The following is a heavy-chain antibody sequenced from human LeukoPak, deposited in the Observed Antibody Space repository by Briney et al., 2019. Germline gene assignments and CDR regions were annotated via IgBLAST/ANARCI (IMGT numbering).Heavy chain of an antibody. V-gene: IGHV4-59*08. D-gene: IGHD3-10*01. CDR2: IFHSGST. Sequence: SETLSLTCTVSGGSTSSYYWSWIRQPPGKGLEWIGYIFHSGSTNYNPSLKSRVTISVDTSKNQFSLKLSSVTAAVTAVYYCARRAGYGSGSYYWGQGTLVTVSS. J-gene: IGHJ4*02. CDR1: GGSTSSYY. CDR3: ARRAGYGSGSYY.